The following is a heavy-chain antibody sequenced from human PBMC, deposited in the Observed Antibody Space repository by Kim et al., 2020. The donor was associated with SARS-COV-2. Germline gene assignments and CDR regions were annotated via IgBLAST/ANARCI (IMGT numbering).Heavy chain of an antibody. CDR3: ARQARGFHVRVNWFDP. J-gene: IGHJ5*02. V-gene: IGHV4-39*01. Sequence: PPLQSQVNISVDTAKNQFSLKLSAVTAADTAVYYCARQARGFHVRVNWFDPWGQGTLVTVSS. D-gene: IGHD3-10*02.